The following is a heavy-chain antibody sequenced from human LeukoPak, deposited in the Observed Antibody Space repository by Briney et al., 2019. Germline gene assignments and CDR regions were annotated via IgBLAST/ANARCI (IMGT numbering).Heavy chain of an antibody. CDR2: INTNTGNP. V-gene: IGHV7-4-1*02. Sequence: ASVKVSCKASGYTFTSYAMNWVRQAPGRGLEWMGWINTNTGNPTYAQGSTGRFVFSLDTSVSTAYLQISSLKAEDTAVYYCAREGGGWYYSYNWFDPWGQGTLVTVSS. CDR1: GYTFTSYA. J-gene: IGHJ5*02. CDR3: AREGGGWYYSYNWFDP. D-gene: IGHD3-10*01.